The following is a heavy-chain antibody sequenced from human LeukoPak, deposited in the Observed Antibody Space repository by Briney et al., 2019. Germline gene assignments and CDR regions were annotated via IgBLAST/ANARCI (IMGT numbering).Heavy chain of an antibody. Sequence: EASVKVSCKASGYTFTSYYMHWVRQAPGQGLEWMGIINPSGGSTSYAQKFQGRVTVTRDMSTSTVYMELSRLRSDDTAVYYCAKDMGGYVLPADYWGQGTLVTVSS. J-gene: IGHJ4*02. D-gene: IGHD3-22*01. CDR2: INPSGGST. V-gene: IGHV1-46*01. CDR1: GYTFTSYY. CDR3: AKDMGGYVLPADY.